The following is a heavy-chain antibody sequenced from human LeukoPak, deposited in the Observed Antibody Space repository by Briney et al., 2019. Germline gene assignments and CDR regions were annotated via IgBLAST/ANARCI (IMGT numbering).Heavy chain of an antibody. J-gene: IGHJ4*02. V-gene: IGHV3-30-3*01. CDR1: GFTFSRYA. CDR3: AKEGTLVRGVAWYFDY. CDR2: ISYGGNNQ. Sequence: PGGSLRLSCGASGFTFSRYAMNWVRQAPGQGLEWVAIISYGGNNQYYAESVKGRFTISRDNSKNTLYLQMNSLRAEDTAVYYCAKEGTLVRGVAWYFDYWGQGTLVTVSS. D-gene: IGHD3-10*01.